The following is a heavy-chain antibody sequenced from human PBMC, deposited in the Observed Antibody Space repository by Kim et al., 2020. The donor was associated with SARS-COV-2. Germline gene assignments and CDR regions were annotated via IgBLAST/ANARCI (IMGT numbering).Heavy chain of an antibody. V-gene: IGHV4-61*02. Sequence: NPTLKSRVTTAADTAKYQFSLEVGSVTAADTAVYYCARVPSAALLGYFDLWGRGTLVTVSS. CDR3: ARVPSAALLGYFDL. D-gene: IGHD6-25*01. J-gene: IGHJ2*01.